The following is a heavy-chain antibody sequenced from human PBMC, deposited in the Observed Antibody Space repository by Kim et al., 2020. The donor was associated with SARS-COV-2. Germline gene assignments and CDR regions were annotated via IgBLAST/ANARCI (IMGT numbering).Heavy chain of an antibody. CDR3: ARDLRVNGLPDAFDI. V-gene: IGHV1-18*01. J-gene: IGHJ3*02. Sequence: ASVKVSCKASGYTFTSYGISWVRQAPGQGLEWMGWISAYNGNTNYAQKLQGRVTMTTDTSTSTAYMELRSLRSDDTAVYYCARDLRVNGLPDAFDIWGQGTMVTVSS. CDR2: ISAYNGNT. CDR1: GYTFTSYG. D-gene: IGHD2-8*01.